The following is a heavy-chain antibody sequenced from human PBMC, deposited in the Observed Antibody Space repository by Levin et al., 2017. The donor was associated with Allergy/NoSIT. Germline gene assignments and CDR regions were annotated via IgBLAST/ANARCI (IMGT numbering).Heavy chain of an antibody. Sequence: PGGSLRLSCTGSGFTFGDYAMSWVRQAPGKGLEWVGFIRNIAHGGTTEYAASVKGRLTISRDDSKSIAYLQMNSLKTEDTAVYFCARGGPPNYDYNWGSYRDGYFDYWGQGTLVTVSS. J-gene: IGHJ4*02. CDR3: ARGGPPNYDYNWGSYRDGYFDY. CDR1: GFTFGDYA. D-gene: IGHD3-16*02. CDR2: IRNIAHGGTT. V-gene: IGHV3-49*04.